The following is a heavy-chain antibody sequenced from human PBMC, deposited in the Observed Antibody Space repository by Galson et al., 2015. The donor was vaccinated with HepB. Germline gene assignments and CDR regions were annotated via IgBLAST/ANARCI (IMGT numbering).Heavy chain of an antibody. Sequence: SLRLSCAASGFTFDDYGMSWVRQAPGKGLEWVSGINWNGGSTGYADSVKGRFTISRDNAKNSLYLQMNSLRAEDTALYYCARDRGYYDSSGYYLFDYWGQGTLVTVSS. D-gene: IGHD3-22*01. CDR3: ARDRGYYDSSGYYLFDY. CDR2: INWNGGST. V-gene: IGHV3-20*04. J-gene: IGHJ4*02. CDR1: GFTFDDYG.